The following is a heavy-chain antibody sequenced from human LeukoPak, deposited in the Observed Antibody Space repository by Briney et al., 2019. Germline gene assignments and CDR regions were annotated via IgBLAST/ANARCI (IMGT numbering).Heavy chain of an antibody. Sequence: GGSLRLSCAASGFTFSGYGMHWVRQAPGKGLEWVAVIWYDGSNKYCADSVKGRFTTSRDNSKNTLYLQMNSLRAEDTAVYYCARNKWFGESTPFDYWGQGTLVTVSS. D-gene: IGHD3-10*01. CDR2: IWYDGSNK. CDR3: ARNKWFGESTPFDY. V-gene: IGHV3-33*01. J-gene: IGHJ4*02. CDR1: GFTFSGYG.